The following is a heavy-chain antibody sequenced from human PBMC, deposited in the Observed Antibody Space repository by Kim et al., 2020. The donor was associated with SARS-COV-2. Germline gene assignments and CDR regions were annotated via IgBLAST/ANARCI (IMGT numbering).Heavy chain of an antibody. CDR2: IYYSGST. D-gene: IGHD3-3*01. J-gene: IGHJ5*02. CDR1: GGSISSNY. Sequence: SETLSLTCTVSGGSISSNYWSWIRQLPGKGLEWIGYIYYSGSTNYNPSLKTRVTISVDTSKNQFSLKLSSVTAADTAVYYCARTVGFTIFGVVTAPNWFDPWGQGTLVTVSS. CDR3: ARTVGFTIFGVVTAPNWFDP. V-gene: IGHV4-59*08.